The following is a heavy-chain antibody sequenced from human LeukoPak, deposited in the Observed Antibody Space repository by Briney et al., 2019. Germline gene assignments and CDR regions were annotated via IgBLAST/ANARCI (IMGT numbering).Heavy chain of an antibody. D-gene: IGHD3-10*02. CDR2: IYTSGST. Sequence: PSGTLSLTCTVSGGSISSGSYYWSWIRQPAGKGLEWIGRIYTSGSTNYNPSLKSRVTISVDTSKNQFSLKLSSVTAADTAVYYCARVGHQLFGEFLPLFDYWGQGTLVTVSS. CDR1: GGSISSGSYY. J-gene: IGHJ4*02. V-gene: IGHV4-61*02. CDR3: ARVGHQLFGEFLPLFDY.